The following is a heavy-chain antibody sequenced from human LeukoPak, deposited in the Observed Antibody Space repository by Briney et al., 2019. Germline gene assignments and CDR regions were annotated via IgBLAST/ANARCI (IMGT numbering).Heavy chain of an antibody. CDR2: ISSSSSYI. D-gene: IGHD3-22*01. CDR3: ARDDDSSGEFDI. V-gene: IGHV3-21*01. J-gene: IGHJ3*02. CDR1: GFTFSSYS. Sequence: GGSLRLSCAASGFTFSSYSMDWVRQAPGKGLEWVSPISSSSSYIYYADSVKGRFTISRDNAKNSLYLQMNSLRAEDTAVYYCARDDDSSGEFDIWGQGTMVTVSS.